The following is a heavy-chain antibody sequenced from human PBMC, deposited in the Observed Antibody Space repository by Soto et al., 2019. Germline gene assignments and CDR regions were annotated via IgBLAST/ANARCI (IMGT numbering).Heavy chain of an antibody. J-gene: IGHJ6*02. CDR1: GGCISSSNW. V-gene: IGHV4-4*02. Sequence: SETLSLTCAVSGGCISSSNWWSWVRQPPGKGLEWIGEIYHSGSTNYNPSLKSRVTISVDKSKNQFSLKLSSVTAADTAVYYCARVTPLPALSAGMDVWGQGTTVTVSS. CDR3: ARVTPLPALSAGMDV. CDR2: IYHSGST. D-gene: IGHD2-2*01.